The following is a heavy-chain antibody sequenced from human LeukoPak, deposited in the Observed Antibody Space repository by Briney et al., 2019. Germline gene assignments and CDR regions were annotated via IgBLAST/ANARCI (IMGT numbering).Heavy chain of an antibody. Sequence: PSETLSLTCTVSGGSISSSSYYWGWIRQPPGKGLEWIGSIYYSGSTYYNPSLKSRVTISVDTSKNQFSLKLSSVTAADTAVYYCARLFGRQLQLSDYWGQGTLVTVSS. V-gene: IGHV4-39*01. CDR1: GGSISSSSYY. CDR3: ARLFGRQLQLSDY. CDR2: IYYSGST. D-gene: IGHD6-13*01. J-gene: IGHJ4*02.